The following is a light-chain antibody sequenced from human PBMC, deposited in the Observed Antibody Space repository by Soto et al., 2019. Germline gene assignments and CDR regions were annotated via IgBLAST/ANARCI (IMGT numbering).Light chain of an antibody. J-gene: IGLJ2*01. CDR3: QSYDRSLSAWI. CDR2: VNT. Sequence: QSVLTQPPSVSGAPGQRVTISCTGSSSNIGAGYDVHWYQQLPGTAPKLLIYVNTNRPSGVPDRFSGSKSGTSASLAITGLQGEDEAEYYCQSYDRSLSAWIFGGGTKLTVL. CDR1: SSNIGAGYD. V-gene: IGLV1-40*01.